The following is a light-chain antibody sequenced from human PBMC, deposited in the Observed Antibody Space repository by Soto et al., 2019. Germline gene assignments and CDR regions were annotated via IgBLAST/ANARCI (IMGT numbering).Light chain of an antibody. CDR2: EVT. CDR3: SSYTGHYTRV. Sequence: QSALTQPASVSGSPGQSITISCTGTSDAVGGYNYVSWYQQHSGKAPKLIIYEVTNRPSGVSNRFSGSKSGNTASLTISGLQADDEAEYHCSSYTGHYTRVFGTGTKVTVL. V-gene: IGLV2-14*03. CDR1: SDAVGGYNY. J-gene: IGLJ1*01.